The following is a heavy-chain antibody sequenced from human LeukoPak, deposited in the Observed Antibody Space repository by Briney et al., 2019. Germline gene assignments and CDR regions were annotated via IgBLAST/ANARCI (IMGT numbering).Heavy chain of an antibody. J-gene: IGHJ3*02. CDR2: ISSGSSTI. CDR3: ARENIVVVTAIRDAFDI. CDR1: GFTFSSYS. D-gene: IGHD2-21*02. Sequence: GGSLRLSCAASGFTFSSYSMNWVGQAPGKGLEGVSYISSGSSTIYYADSVKGRFTISRDNAQNSLCLQMNSLRDEDTAVYYCARENIVVVTAIRDAFDIWGQGTMVTVSS. V-gene: IGHV3-48*02.